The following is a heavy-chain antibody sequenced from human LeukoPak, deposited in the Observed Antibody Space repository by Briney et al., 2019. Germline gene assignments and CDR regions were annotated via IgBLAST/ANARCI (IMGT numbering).Heavy chain of an antibody. V-gene: IGHV3-48*04. CDR2: ISSSGSTI. Sequence: PGGSLRLSCAASGFTFRSYWMSWARQAPGKGLEWVSYISSSGSTIYYADSVKGRFTISRDNAKNSLYLQMNSLRAEDTAVYYCARWGYSNYALDYWGQGTLVTVSS. D-gene: IGHD4-11*01. J-gene: IGHJ4*02. CDR1: GFTFRSYW. CDR3: ARWGYSNYALDY.